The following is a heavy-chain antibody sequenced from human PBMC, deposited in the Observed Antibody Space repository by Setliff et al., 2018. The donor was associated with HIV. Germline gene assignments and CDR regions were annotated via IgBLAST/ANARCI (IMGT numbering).Heavy chain of an antibody. CDR2: IYYTGTT. CDR1: RGPISRFY. Sequence: SETLSLTCIVSRGPISRFYWSWIRQPPGKGLEWIGYIYYTGTTNYNPSLQSRVTISVDTSKNQLSLKLSSVTAADTAVYSCARDRPPSTVDMLGAFDRWGQGTMVTVSS. V-gene: IGHV4-59*12. CDR3: ARDRPPSTVDMLGAFDR. D-gene: IGHD4-17*01. J-gene: IGHJ3*02.